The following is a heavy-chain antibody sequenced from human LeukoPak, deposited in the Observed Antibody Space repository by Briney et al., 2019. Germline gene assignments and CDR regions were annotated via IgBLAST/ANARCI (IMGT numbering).Heavy chain of an antibody. D-gene: IGHD5-12*01. CDR1: GGSISSSSYY. CDR3: ARHGYSGYDRYFDY. V-gene: IGHV4-39*01. J-gene: IGHJ4*02. CDR2: IYYGGST. Sequence: PSETLSLTCTVSGGSISSSSYYWGWIRQPPGKGLEWIGSIYYGGSTYYNPSLKSRVTISVDTSKNQFSLKLSSVTAADTAVYYCARHGYSGYDRYFDYWGQGTLVTVSS.